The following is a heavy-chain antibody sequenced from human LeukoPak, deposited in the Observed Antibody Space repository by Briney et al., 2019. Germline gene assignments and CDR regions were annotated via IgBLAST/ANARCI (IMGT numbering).Heavy chain of an antibody. J-gene: IGHJ3*02. CDR2: IYYSGST. D-gene: IGHD6-19*01. CDR3: AREEVAVARDAFDI. V-gene: IGHV4-59*01. CDR1: GGSISSYY. Sequence: SETLSLTCTVSGGSISSYYWNWIRQPPGKGLEWIGYIYYSGSTNYNPSLKSRVTISVDTSKNQFSLNLSSVTAADTAVYYCAREEVAVARDAFDIWGQGTMVTVSS.